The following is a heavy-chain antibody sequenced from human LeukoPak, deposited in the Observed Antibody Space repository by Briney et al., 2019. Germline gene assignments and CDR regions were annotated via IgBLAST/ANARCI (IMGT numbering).Heavy chain of an antibody. D-gene: IGHD1-1*01. J-gene: IGHJ4*02. CDR1: GPSISIGGYY. CDR3: ARDSVTGKEY. V-gene: IGHV4-31*03. CDR2: IYYSGST. Sequence: SQTLSLTCTLSGPSISIGGYYWTWIRQHPGKGLQWFVYIYYSGSTYYNPSLNSRFTISVHTSNNQFSMKLSSVTAADTAVYYCARDSVTGKEYWGQGTLVTVSS.